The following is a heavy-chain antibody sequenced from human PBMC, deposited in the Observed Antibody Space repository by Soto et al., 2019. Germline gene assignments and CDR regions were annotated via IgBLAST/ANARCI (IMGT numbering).Heavy chain of an antibody. CDR1: GYTFTSYD. CDR2: MNPDSGNT. V-gene: IGHV1-8*02. D-gene: IGHD5-12*01. CDR3: VRGEGRATSV. Sequence: QVRLVQSGAEVKKPGASVKVSCKAFGYTFTSYDINWVRQATGQGLEWMGWMNPDSGNTGSAQKFQGRVTMTRNTAIHTAYMELSSLRSEDTAVYYCVRGEGRATSVWGQGTTVSVSS. J-gene: IGHJ6*02.